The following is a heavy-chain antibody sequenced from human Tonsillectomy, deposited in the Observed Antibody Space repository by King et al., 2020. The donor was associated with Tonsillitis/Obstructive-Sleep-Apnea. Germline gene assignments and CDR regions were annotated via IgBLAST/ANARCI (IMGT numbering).Heavy chain of an antibody. CDR3: ARVRYSSGWYYFDY. Sequence: VQLQESGPGLVKPSETLSLTCTVSGGSISSYYWSWIRQPPGKGLEWIGYIYYSGSTNYNPSLKSRVTISVDTSKNQFSLKLSSVTAADTAVYYCARVRYSSGWYYFDYRGQGTLVTVSS. CDR2: IYYSGST. V-gene: IGHV4-59*01. D-gene: IGHD6-19*01. CDR1: GGSISSYY. J-gene: IGHJ4*02.